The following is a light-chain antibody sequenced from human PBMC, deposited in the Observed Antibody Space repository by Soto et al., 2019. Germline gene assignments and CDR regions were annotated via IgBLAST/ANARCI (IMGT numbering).Light chain of an antibody. CDR1: SSNIGKNF. CDR2: DSF. Sequence: QSVLTQPPSVSAAPGQRVTITCSGSSSNIGKNFISWYQQVPGTAPKLIIYDSFQRPSGIPDRVSGSKSGTSATLDIAGLQTGDEASYYCATWDSSLSVYLSGTGTKVTVL. J-gene: IGLJ1*01. V-gene: IGLV1-51*01. CDR3: ATWDSSLSVYL.